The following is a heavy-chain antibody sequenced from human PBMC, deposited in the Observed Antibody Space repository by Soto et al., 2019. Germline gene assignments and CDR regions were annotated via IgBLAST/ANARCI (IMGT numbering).Heavy chain of an antibody. CDR3: AREEPSGEGAYDY. Sequence: QVQLVESGGGVVQPGRSVRLSCAASGFTFSSYAMHWVRQAPGKGLEWVAVISYDGSNKYYADSVKGRFTISRDNSKNTLYLQMNSLRAEDTAVYYCAREEPSGEGAYDYWGQGTLVTVSS. J-gene: IGHJ4*02. CDR2: ISYDGSNK. D-gene: IGHD1-26*01. CDR1: GFTFSSYA. V-gene: IGHV3-30-3*01.